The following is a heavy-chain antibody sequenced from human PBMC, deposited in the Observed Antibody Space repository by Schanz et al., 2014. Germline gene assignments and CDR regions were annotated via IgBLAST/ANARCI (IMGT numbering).Heavy chain of an antibody. V-gene: IGHV3-33*01. Sequence: QVHLVESGGGVVQPGRSLRLSCAASGFTFSSYGMHWVRQAPGKGLEWVAIIWYDGSNKYYADSVKGRFTISRDNSKNTLFLQMSSLRVEDTAVYYCMAMGRNTSHYFDHWGQGTLVTVSS. J-gene: IGHJ4*02. CDR3: MAMGRNTSHYFDH. CDR2: IWYDGSNK. D-gene: IGHD1-1*01. CDR1: GFTFSSYG.